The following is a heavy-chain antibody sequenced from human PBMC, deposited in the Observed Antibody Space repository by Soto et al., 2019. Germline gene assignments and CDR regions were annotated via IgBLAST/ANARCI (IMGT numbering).Heavy chain of an antibody. CDR2: INHSGST. J-gene: IGHJ5*02. CDR3: ARGIAAAGTSHWFDP. Sequence: PSETLSLTCAVYGGSFSGYYWSWIRQPPGKGLGWIGEINHSGSTNYNPSLKSRVTISVDTSKNQFSLKLSSVTAADTAVYYCARGIAAAGTSHWFDPWGQGTLVTVSS. V-gene: IGHV4-34*01. D-gene: IGHD6-13*01. CDR1: GGSFSGYY.